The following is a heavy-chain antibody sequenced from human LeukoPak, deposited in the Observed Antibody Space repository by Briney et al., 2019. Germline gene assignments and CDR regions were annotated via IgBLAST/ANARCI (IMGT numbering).Heavy chain of an antibody. CDR3: ARGSRDSITIFGVVKGYYGMDV. D-gene: IGHD3-3*01. CDR2: INQDGGRI. CDR1: GFTFSSHW. V-gene: IGHV3-7*03. Sequence: PGGSLRLTCTASGFTFSSHWMNWVRRAPGKGLEWVAIINQDGGRIGYGDSVKGRFTISRDNAQNSLYLQMNSLRAEDTAVYYCARGSRDSITIFGVVKGYYGMDVWGQGTTVTVSS. J-gene: IGHJ6*02.